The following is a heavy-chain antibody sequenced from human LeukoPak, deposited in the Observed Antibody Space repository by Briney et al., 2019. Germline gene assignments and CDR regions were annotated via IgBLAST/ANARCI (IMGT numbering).Heavy chain of an antibody. Sequence: SETLSLTCAVSGGSISSGGYSWSWIRQPPGKGLEWLGYIYHSGSTYYNPSLKSRVTISVDRSKNQFSLKLSSVTAADTAVYYCARGVGYCSSTSCPYYYYGMDVWGQGTTVTVSS. CDR3: ARGVGYCSSTSCPYYYYGMDV. V-gene: IGHV4-30-2*01. CDR1: GGSISSGGYS. CDR2: IYHSGST. J-gene: IGHJ6*02. D-gene: IGHD2-2*01.